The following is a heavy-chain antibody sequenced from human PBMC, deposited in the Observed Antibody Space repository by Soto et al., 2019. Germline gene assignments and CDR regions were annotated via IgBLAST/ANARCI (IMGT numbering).Heavy chain of an antibody. CDR2: ISYDGSNK. Sequence: QVQLVESGGGVVQPGRSVRLSCAASGFTFSSYGMHWVRQAPGKGLEWVAVISYDGSNKYYADSVKGRFTISRDNSKNTLYLQMNSLRAEDTAVYYCAKDYYDSSGYYDYWGQGTLVTVSS. CDR1: GFTFSSYG. V-gene: IGHV3-30*18. CDR3: AKDYYDSSGYYDY. D-gene: IGHD3-22*01. J-gene: IGHJ4*02.